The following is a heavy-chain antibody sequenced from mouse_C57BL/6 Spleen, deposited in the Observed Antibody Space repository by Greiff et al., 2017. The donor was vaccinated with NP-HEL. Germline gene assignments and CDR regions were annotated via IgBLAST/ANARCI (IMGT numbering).Heavy chain of an antibody. V-gene: IGHV1-22*01. Sequence: VHVKQSGPELVKPGASVKMSCKASGYTFTDYNMHWVKQSHGKSLEWIGYINPNNGGTSYNQKFKGKATLTVNKSSSTAYMELRSLTSEDSAVYYCARPLYYFDYWGQGTTLTVSS. CDR2: INPNNGGT. CDR1: GYTFTDYN. D-gene: IGHD1-1*02. J-gene: IGHJ2*01. CDR3: ARPLYYFDY.